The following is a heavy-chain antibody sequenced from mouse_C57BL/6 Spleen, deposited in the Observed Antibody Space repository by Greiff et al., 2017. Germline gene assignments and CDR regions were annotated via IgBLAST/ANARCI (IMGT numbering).Heavy chain of an antibody. CDR3: AKTGDYGPGGMDE. CDR1: GFSLTSYG. CDR2: IWSGGST. D-gene: IGHD2-13*01. J-gene: IGHJ4*01. Sequence: QFQLPQSGPGLVQPSQSLSITCTVSGFSLTSYGVHWVRQSPGKGLEWLGVIWSGGSTDYNAAFISRLSISKDNSKSQVFFKMNSLQADDTAIYYWAKTGDYGPGGMDEWGQGNAVNVSS. V-gene: IGHV2-2*01.